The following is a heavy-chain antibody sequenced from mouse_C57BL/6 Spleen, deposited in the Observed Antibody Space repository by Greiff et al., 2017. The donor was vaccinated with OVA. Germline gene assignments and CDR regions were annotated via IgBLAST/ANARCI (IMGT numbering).Heavy chain of an antibody. V-gene: IGHV3-6*01. Sequence: EVKLQESGPGLVKPSQSLSLTCSVTGYSITSGYYWNWIRQFPGNKLEWMGYISYDGSNNYNPSLKNRISITRDTSKNQFFLKLNSVTTEDTATYYCAYDSSGGFDYWGKGTTLTVSS. CDR1: GYSITSGYY. CDR3: AYDSSGGFDY. J-gene: IGHJ2*01. D-gene: IGHD2-4*01. CDR2: ISYDGSN.